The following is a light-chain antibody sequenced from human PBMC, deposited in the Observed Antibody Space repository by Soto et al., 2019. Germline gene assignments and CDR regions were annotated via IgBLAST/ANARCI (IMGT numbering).Light chain of an antibody. V-gene: IGLV2-8*01. Sequence: QSVLTQPPSASGSPGQSFTISCTGTSSDVGAHNYVSWYQQNPGKAPKLMLYDVNKRPSGVPDRFSGSKSGNTASLTVSGLQAEDEADYYCSSYAGGNNWVFGGGTKLTVL. CDR3: SSYAGGNNWV. J-gene: IGLJ3*02. CDR1: SSDVGAHNY. CDR2: DVN.